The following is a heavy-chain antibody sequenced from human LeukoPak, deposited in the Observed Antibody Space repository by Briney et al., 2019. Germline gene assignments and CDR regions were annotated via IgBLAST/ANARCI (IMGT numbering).Heavy chain of an antibody. Sequence: ASVDVSCMASGYTFTGYYMHWVRQAPAQGLEGMGWINPNSGGTNYAQKFQGRVTMTRDTSISTAYMELSRLRSDDTAVYYCARDRTRTGYSSGWYHDYWGQGTLVTVSS. D-gene: IGHD6-19*01. CDR3: ARDRTRTGYSSGWYHDY. J-gene: IGHJ4*02. CDR1: GYTFTGYY. V-gene: IGHV1-2*02. CDR2: INPNSGGT.